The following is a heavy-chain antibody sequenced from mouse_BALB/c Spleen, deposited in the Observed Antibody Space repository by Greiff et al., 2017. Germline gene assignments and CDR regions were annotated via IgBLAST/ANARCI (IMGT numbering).Heavy chain of an antibody. D-gene: IGHD2-14*01. Sequence: VKLMESGPGLAAPSQSLSITCTASGFSLTGYGVNWVRQPPGKGLEWLGMIWDDGSTDYNSALKSRLSISKDNSKSQVFLKMSSLQADDTAKYCCARDNYRYDGAMDYWGQGTSVTVSS. CDR2: IWDDGST. CDR1: GFSLTGYG. J-gene: IGHJ4*01. CDR3: ARDNYRYDGAMDY. V-gene: IGHV2-6-7*01.